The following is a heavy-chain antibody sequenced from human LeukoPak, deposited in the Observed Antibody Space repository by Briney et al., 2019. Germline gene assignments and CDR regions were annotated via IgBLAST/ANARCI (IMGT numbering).Heavy chain of an antibody. J-gene: IGHJ4*02. Sequence: KTGGSLRLSCAASGFTFSSYGMHWVRQAPGKGLEWVSSITSTSSYIYYADSVKGRFTISRDNAKNSLYLQMNSLRAEDTAVYYCAKGPWLAYPYYFDYWGQGTLVTVSS. CDR3: AKGPWLAYPYYFDY. D-gene: IGHD6-19*01. CDR1: GFTFSSYG. V-gene: IGHV3-21*04. CDR2: ITSTSSYI.